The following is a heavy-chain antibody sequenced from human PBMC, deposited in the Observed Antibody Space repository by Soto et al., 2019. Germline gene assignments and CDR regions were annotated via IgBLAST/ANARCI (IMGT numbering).Heavy chain of an antibody. CDR3: AREGDSSGFSDY. D-gene: IGHD3-22*01. CDR1: GGSISSDY. J-gene: IGHJ4*02. Sequence: SETLSLTCTVSGGSISSDYWSWIRQHPVNGLEWIGYIYYSGSTYYNPSLKSRVTISVDTSKNQFSLKLRSVTAADTAVYYCAREGDSSGFSDYWGEGTLVTVSS. V-gene: IGHV4-59*06. CDR2: IYYSGST.